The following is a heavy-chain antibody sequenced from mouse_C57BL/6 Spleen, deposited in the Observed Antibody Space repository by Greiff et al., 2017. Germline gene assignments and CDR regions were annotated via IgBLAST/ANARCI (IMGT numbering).Heavy chain of an antibody. J-gene: IGHJ4*01. CDR1: GYSFTGYY. CDR3: ARKGVYYDYSYAMDY. D-gene: IGHD2-4*01. CDR2: INPSTGGT. Sequence: VQLQQSGPELVKPGASVKISCKASGYSFTGYYMNWVKQSPEKSLEWIGEINPSTGGTTYNQKFKAKATLTVDKSSSTAYMQLKSLTSEDSAVYYCARKGVYYDYSYAMDYWGQGTSVTVSS. V-gene: IGHV1-42*01.